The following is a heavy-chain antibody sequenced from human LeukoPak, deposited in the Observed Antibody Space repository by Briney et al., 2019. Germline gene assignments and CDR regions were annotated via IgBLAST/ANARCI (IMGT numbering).Heavy chain of an antibody. D-gene: IGHD5-24*01. J-gene: IGHJ4*02. Sequence: ASVKVSCKASGYTFTSYDINWVRQATGQGLEWMGWMNPNSGNTGYAQKFQGRVTMTRNTSISTAYMELSSLRSEDTAVYYCARGLGRRDGYNPRYWGQGTLVTVSS. CDR2: MNPNSGNT. CDR1: GYTFTSYD. CDR3: ARGLGRRDGYNPRY. V-gene: IGHV1-8*01.